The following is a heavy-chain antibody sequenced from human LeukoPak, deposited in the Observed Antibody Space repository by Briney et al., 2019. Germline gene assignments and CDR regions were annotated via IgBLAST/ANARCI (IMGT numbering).Heavy chain of an antibody. V-gene: IGHV3-23*01. CDR1: GFTFSSYA. CDR3: ARSTRITIFGVVIPSYFDY. Sequence: GGSLRLSCAASGFTFSSYAMSWVRQAPGKRLEWVSGISGSGYTTYYADSVKGRFTISRDNAKNSLYLQMNSLRAEDTAVYYCARSTRITIFGVVIPSYFDYWGQGTLVTVSS. J-gene: IGHJ4*02. D-gene: IGHD3-3*01. CDR2: ISGSGYTT.